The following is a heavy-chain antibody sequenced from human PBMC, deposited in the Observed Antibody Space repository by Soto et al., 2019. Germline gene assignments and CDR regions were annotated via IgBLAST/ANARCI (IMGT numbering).Heavy chain of an antibody. J-gene: IGHJ6*02. CDR1: GYFIRNGYY. CDR3: ARWARYSSGWYYYGMDV. Sequence: SETLSLTCAVSGYFIRNGYYWGWVRQSPGKGLEWIGRIYQSGTTHYSPSLKSRVTISIDTSKNQVSLNLTSATAADTAVYYCARWARYSSGWYYYGMDVWGQGTTVTVSS. CDR2: IYQSGTT. D-gene: IGHD6-19*01. V-gene: IGHV4-38-2*01.